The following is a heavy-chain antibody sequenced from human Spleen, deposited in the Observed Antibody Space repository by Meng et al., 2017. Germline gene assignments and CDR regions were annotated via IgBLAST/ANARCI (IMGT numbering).Heavy chain of an antibody. D-gene: IGHD6-13*01. CDR2: VYYSGGT. CDR3: ATGFQQLPRYNWLDP. Sequence: GSLRLSCTVSGGSISSSTYYWGWIRQPPGKGLEWIGNVYYSGGTYYSPSLKSRVTISVDTSKNQFSLRLNSVTAADTAVYYCATGFQQLPRYNWLDPWGQGTLVTVSS. V-gene: IGHV4-39*07. J-gene: IGHJ5*02. CDR1: GGSISSSTYY.